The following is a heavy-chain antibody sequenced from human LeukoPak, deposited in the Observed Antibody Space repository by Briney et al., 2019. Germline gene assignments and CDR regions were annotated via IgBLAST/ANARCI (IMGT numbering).Heavy chain of an antibody. J-gene: IGHJ3*02. CDR2: IYSSGST. CDR3: AREASYFGSSGVTNAFDI. CDR1: GGSMSSYY. V-gene: IGHV4-59*01. Sequence: SGTLSLTCIVSGGSMSSYYWRWIRQPPGKGLEWIGHIYSSGSTSYNPSLKSRVTISVDTSKNQFSLKLTSVTAADTAVYYCAREASYFGSSGVTNAFDIWGQGTMVTVSS. D-gene: IGHD3-22*01.